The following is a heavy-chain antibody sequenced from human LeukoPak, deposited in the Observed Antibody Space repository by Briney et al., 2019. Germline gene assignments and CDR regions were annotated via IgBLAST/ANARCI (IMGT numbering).Heavy chain of an antibody. CDR2: INPSGGST. J-gene: IGHJ5*02. V-gene: IGHV1-46*01. Sequence: RLEWMGIINPSGGSTSYAQKFQGRVTMTRDTSTSTVYMELSSLRSEDTAVYYCARDEWFDPWGQGTLVTVSS. CDR3: ARDEWFDP.